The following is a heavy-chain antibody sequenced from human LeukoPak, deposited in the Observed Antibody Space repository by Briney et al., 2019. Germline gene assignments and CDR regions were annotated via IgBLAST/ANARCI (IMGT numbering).Heavy chain of an antibody. CDR2: ISSSSTI. J-gene: IGHJ5*02. D-gene: IGHD1-26*01. V-gene: IGHV3-48*01. Sequence: GGSLRLSCAASGFTFSSYSMNWVRQAPGKGLEWVSYISSSSTIYYSGSVKGRFTISRENAKNSLYLQMNSLRAGDTAVYYCARDSGSRRFDPWGQGTLVTVSS. CDR1: GFTFSSYS. CDR3: ARDSGSRRFDP.